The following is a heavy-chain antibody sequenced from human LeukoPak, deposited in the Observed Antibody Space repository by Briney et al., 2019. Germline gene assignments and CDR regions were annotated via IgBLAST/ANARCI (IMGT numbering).Heavy chain of an antibody. CDR1: GFTFSSYG. V-gene: IGHV3-30*02. D-gene: IGHD4-17*01. J-gene: IGHJ3*02. CDR2: IRYDGSNK. Sequence: PGGSLRLSCAASGFTFSSYGMHRVRQAPGKGLEWVAFIRYDGSNKYYADSVKGRFTISRDNSKNTLYLQMNSLRAEDTAVYYCAKVKLDYGDYDAFDIWGQGTMVTVSS. CDR3: AKVKLDYGDYDAFDI.